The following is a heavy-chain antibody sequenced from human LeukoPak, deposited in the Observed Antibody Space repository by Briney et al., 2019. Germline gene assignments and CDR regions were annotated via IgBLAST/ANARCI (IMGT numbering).Heavy chain of an antibody. Sequence: SETLSLTCTVSGGSISSYYWSWIRQPAGKGLEWIGRIYTSGSTNYNPSLKSRVTMSVDTSKNQFSLKLSSVTAADTAVYYCARVVVGATTPSYYFDYWGQGTLVTVSS. CDR2: IYTSGST. V-gene: IGHV4-4*07. CDR3: ARVVVGATTPSYYFDY. J-gene: IGHJ4*02. D-gene: IGHD1-26*01. CDR1: GGSISSYY.